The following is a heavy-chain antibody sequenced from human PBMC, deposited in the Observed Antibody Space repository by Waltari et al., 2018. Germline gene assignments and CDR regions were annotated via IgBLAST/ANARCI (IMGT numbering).Heavy chain of an antibody. Sequence: QLQPQESGPGLVKPSETLSLTCTVSGGSISSSSYYCGWIRQPPGEGLEWIGSIYYSGSTYYNPSHKSRDTISVDTSKNQFSLKLGSVTVADTAVYYCARVGADYDFWSGYSLYDYWGQGTLVTVSS. V-gene: IGHV4-39*07. D-gene: IGHD3-3*01. CDR3: ARVGADYDFWSGYSLYDY. CDR1: GGSISSSSYY. J-gene: IGHJ4*02. CDR2: IYYSGST.